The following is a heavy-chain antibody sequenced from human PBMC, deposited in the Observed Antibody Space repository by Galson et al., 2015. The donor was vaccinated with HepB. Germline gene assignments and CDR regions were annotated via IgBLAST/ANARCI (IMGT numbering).Heavy chain of an antibody. CDR1: GYNFVSYW. Sequence: QSGAEVKKPGESLKISCTASGYNFVSYWIGWVRQKPGQGLEWVGIIYPGDSDTRYSPSFEGQVTISADKSITTAYLQWSSLKAPDTALYYCARLGVVGGRGPTFGMDVWGQGTTVTVSS. V-gene: IGHV5-51*01. CDR3: ARLGVVGGRGPTFGMDV. CDR2: IYPGDSDT. D-gene: IGHD1-26*01. J-gene: IGHJ6*02.